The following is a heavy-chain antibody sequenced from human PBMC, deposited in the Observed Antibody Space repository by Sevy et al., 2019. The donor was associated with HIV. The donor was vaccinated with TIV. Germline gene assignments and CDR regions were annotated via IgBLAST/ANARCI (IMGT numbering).Heavy chain of an antibody. CDR2: ISWNSGAI. CDR3: ALDSGLMTACAIFDK. J-gene: IGHJ4*02. Sequence: GGSLRLSCTASGFTFGEFAMHWVRQGPGKGLEWVSGISWNSGAIGYADSVKGRFSISRDNAKNSLYLQMNVLRPEDTAVYYCALDSGLMTACAIFDKWGQGTLVTVSS. CDR1: GFTFGEFA. V-gene: IGHV3-9*01.